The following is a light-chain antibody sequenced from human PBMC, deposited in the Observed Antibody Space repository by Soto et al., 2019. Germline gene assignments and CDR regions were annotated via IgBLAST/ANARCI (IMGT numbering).Light chain of an antibody. CDR3: QQYNSYPGT. CDR1: QSISSW. J-gene: IGKJ4*01. V-gene: IGKV1-5*01. CDR2: DAS. Sequence: DIQMTQSPSTLSASVGDRVTITCRASQSISSWLAWYQQKPGKAPKLLIYDASSLVSGVPSRFSGSGSGTEFTLTISSLQPDDFATYYCQQYNSYPGTFGGGTKVEIK.